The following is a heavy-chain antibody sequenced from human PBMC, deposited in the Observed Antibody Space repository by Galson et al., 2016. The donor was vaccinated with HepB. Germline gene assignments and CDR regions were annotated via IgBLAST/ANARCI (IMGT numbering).Heavy chain of an antibody. CDR3: ARNYSSPWSRHLDS. D-gene: IGHD6-13*01. CDR2: IYNSVST. J-gene: IGHJ4*02. CDR1: GASISSGGYY. V-gene: IGHV4-39*01. Sequence: LSLTCTVSGASISSGGYYWSWIRQPAGKGLDFLGSIYNSVSTSYNPSLKSRLTMSVDTSKNQFSLRLTSVTAADTAVYYCARNYSSPWSRHLDSWGQGILVTVSS.